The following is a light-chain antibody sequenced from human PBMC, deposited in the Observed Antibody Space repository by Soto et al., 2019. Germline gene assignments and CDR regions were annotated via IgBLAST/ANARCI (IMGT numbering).Light chain of an antibody. J-gene: IGLJ3*02. CDR2: QTT. CDR1: SSNVGNNY. CDR3: GTWDSSLSLRV. Sequence: QSVLTQPPSVSAAPGQRVTMSCSGSSSNVGNNYVSWYQQLPGTAPKLLIFQTTERPSGIPDRFSGSKSGTAATLGITELQTGDEADYYCGTWDSSLSLRVFGGGTKVTVL. V-gene: IGLV1-51*02.